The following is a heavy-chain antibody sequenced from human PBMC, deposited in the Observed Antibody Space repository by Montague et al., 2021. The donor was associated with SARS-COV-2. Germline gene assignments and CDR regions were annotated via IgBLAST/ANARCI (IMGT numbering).Heavy chain of an antibody. CDR1: GFTFSSYW. CDR3: ARDSRIVGATGGMDV. CDR2: IKPDGGEK. Sequence: SRSPCAASGFTFSSYWMSWVRQTPGKGLEWVANIKPDGGEKHYVDSVKGRFTISRDNAKNSLNLQMDSLRAEDTALYYCARDSRIVGATGGMDVWGQGTTVIVSS. V-gene: IGHV3-7*03. D-gene: IGHD1-26*01. J-gene: IGHJ6*02.